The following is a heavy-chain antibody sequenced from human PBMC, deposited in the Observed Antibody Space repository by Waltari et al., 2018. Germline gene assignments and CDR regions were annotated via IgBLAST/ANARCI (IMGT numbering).Heavy chain of an antibody. CDR2: ISSSSSTI. CDR3: ARDPKGYGDYPPPFDY. J-gene: IGHJ4*02. CDR1: GFTFSSYS. D-gene: IGHD4-17*01. Sequence: EVQLVESGGGLVQPGGSLRLSCAASGFTFSSYSMNWVRQAPGKGLEWVSYISSSSSTIYYADSVKGRFTISRDNAKNSLYLQMNSLRDEDTAVYYCARDPKGYGDYPPPFDYWGQGTLVTVSS. V-gene: IGHV3-48*02.